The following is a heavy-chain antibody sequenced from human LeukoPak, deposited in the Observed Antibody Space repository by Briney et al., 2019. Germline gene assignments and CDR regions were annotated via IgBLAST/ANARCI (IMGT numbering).Heavy chain of an antibody. J-gene: IGHJ5*02. CDR2: INPNSGGT. V-gene: IGHV1-2*02. CDR1: GYTLTELS. D-gene: IGHD6-19*01. Sequence: GASVKVSCKVSGYTLTELSMHWVRQAPGKGLEWMGWINPNSGGTNYAQKFQGRVTMTRDTSISTAYMELSRLRSDDTAVYYCARAGYSSGWFPDPWGQGTLVTVSS. CDR3: ARAGYSSGWFPDP.